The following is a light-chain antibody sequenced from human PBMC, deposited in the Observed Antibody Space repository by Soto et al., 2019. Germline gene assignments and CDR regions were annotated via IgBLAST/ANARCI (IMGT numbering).Light chain of an antibody. J-gene: IGLJ1*01. CDR2: EVS. Sequence: QSALAQPPSASGSPGQSVTISCTGTSSDVGGYDYVSRYQQHPGKAPKLMIYEVSKRPSGVPDRFSGSKSGNTASLTVSGLQAEDEADYYCSSYAGSSTYVFGTGTKVTVL. CDR1: SSDVGGYDY. CDR3: SSYAGSSTYV. V-gene: IGLV2-8*01.